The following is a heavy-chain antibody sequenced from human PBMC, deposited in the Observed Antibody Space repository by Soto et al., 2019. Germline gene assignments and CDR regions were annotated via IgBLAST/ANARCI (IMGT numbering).Heavy chain of an antibody. V-gene: IGHV3-NL1*01. CDR3: AKVLHPELLLFQN. J-gene: IGHJ1*01. D-gene: IGHD3-10*01. CDR2: ISNSGVLT. CDR1: GFNFSSYG. Sequence: PGGSLRLSCAASGFNFSSYGGHWGRQAPGKGLEWVSGISNSGVLTKYADSVTGRFTISRDNSKHTVSLQMNSLRADDTAVYYCAKVLHPELLLFQNSGPGTLVTVSS.